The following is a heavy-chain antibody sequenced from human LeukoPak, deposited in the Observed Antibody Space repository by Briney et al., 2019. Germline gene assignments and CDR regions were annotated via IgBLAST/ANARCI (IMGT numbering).Heavy chain of an antibody. D-gene: IGHD3-22*01. J-gene: IGHJ6*02. CDR2: IYSGGST. Sequence: GGSLRLSCAASGFTASSNYMSWVRQAPGKGLEWASVIYSGGSTYYADSVKGRFTISRDNSKNTLYLQMNSLRAEDTAVYYCARAHYYDSSGYSPDYYYGMDVWGQGTTVTVSS. V-gene: IGHV3-66*01. CDR1: GFTASSNY. CDR3: ARAHYYDSSGYSPDYYYGMDV.